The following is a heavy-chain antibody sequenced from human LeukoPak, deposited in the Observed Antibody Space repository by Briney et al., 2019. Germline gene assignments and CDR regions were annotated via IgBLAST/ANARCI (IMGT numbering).Heavy chain of an antibody. Sequence: SETLSLTRTVSGGSIINHYWNWIRQPPGKGLEWIGYIYYSGSTNYNPSLKSRVTISVDTSKNQFSLKLSSVTAADTAVYYCGGGMFYYYMDVWGKGTTVTVSS. CDR3: GGGMFYYYMDV. V-gene: IGHV4-59*11. J-gene: IGHJ6*03. CDR1: GGSIINHY. CDR2: IYYSGST. D-gene: IGHD3-10*02.